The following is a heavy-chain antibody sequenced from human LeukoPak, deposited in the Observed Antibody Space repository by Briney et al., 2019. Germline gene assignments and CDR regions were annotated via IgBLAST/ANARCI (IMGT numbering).Heavy chain of an antibody. V-gene: IGHV4-39*07. J-gene: IGHJ6*02. D-gene: IGHD3-3*01. CDR3: ARDRTYDFWKGNGMDV. CDR2: IYHSGST. Sequence: SETLSLTCTVSGGSISSSSYYWGWIRQPPGKGLEWIGSIYHSGSTYYNPSLKSRVTMSVDTSKNQFSLKLSSVTAADTAVYYCARDRTYDFWKGNGMDVWGQGTTVTVSS. CDR1: GGSISSSSYY.